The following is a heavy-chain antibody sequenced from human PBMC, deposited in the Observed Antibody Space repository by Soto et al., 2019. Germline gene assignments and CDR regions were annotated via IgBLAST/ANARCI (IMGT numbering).Heavy chain of an antibody. V-gene: IGHV1-18*01. CDR3: ARDRSNYFDY. CDR2: INTYNGNT. Sequence: VQLVQSGAEVKKPGASVKVSCKASGYTFTSNGIIWVRQAPGQGLEWMGWINTYNGNTNYAQKLQRRVTMTTDPSTNTAYMELRSLRSDDTAVYYCARDRSNYFDYWGQGTVVTVSS. J-gene: IGHJ4*02. CDR1: GYTFTSNG.